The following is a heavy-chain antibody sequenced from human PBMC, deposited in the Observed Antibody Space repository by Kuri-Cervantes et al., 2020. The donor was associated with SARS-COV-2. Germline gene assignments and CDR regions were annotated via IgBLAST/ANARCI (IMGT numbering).Heavy chain of an antibody. CDR3: ARGGKHHHILRFLESVHFDS. Sequence: ASVKGSCKASGYTFSDYYMYWVRQAPGQGLEWMGWINPNSGGTNYAQRYQGWVTMTRDTSTRTAYMELSRLTSDDTAVYFCARGGKHHHILRFLESVHFDSWGQGTLVTVSS. J-gene: IGHJ4*02. D-gene: IGHD3-3*01. V-gene: IGHV1-2*04. CDR1: GYTFSDYY. CDR2: INPNSGGT.